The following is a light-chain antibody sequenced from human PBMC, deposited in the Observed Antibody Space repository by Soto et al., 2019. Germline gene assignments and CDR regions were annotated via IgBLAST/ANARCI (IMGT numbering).Light chain of an antibody. J-gene: IGKJ3*01. V-gene: IGKV1-12*01. CDR2: ATS. Sequence: IQMIQPPSPVPSSVGDRSTTTSRASQGISNWLAWYQQKPGKAPKLLIYATSSMQSGVPSGFSGSGSGTDFTLTISSLQPEDFAAYYCQQNNSFPLTFGPGTKVDI. CDR1: QGISNW. CDR3: QQNNSFPLT.